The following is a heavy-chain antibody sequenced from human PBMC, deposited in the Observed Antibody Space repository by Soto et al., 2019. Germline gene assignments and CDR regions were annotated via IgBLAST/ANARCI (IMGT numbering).Heavy chain of an antibody. CDR1: GYTFTDYY. J-gene: IGHJ6*02. CDR2: INPNNGGA. Sequence: GASVKVSCKASGYTFTDYYIHWVRLAPGQGLEWMGWINPNNGGANSAQKLQGWVTLTRDTSISTAYMELTRLTSDDTAVYYCARDGAGAGNYYGMDVWGQGTTVTVSS. CDR3: ARDGAGAGNYYGMDV. D-gene: IGHD3-10*01. V-gene: IGHV1-2*04.